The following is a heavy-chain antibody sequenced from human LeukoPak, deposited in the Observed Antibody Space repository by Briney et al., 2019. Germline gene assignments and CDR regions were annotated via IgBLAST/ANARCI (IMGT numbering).Heavy chain of an antibody. CDR1: GFTFSSYS. D-gene: IGHD3-10*01. CDR3: ARAPLTSGGWRGYFDY. CDR2: ISSSSSTI. V-gene: IGHV3-48*04. J-gene: IGHJ4*02. Sequence: GGSLRLSCAASGFTFSSYSMNWVRQAPGKGLEWVSYISSSSSTIYYADSVKGRFTISRDNAKNSLYLQMNSLRAEDTAVYYCARAPLTSGGWRGYFDYWGQGTLVTVSS.